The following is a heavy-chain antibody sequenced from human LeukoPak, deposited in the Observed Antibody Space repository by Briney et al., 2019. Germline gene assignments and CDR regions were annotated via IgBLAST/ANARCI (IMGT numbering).Heavy chain of an antibody. V-gene: IGHV1-2*02. CDR1: GYTFTSYG. Sequence: ASVKVSCKASGYTFTSYGISWVRQAPGQGLEWMGWINPNSGGTNYAQKFQGRVTMTRDASISTAYMELSRLRSDDTAVYYCARASYYYDSLKYYFDYWGQGTLVTVSS. CDR2: INPNSGGT. J-gene: IGHJ4*02. CDR3: ARASYYYDSLKYYFDY. D-gene: IGHD3-22*01.